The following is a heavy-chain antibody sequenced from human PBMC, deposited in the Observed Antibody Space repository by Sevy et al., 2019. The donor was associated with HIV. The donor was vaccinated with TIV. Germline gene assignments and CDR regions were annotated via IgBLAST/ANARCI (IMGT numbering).Heavy chain of an antibody. J-gene: IGHJ1*01. CDR2: ISAYNGNT. V-gene: IGHV1-18*04. CDR1: GYTFTSYG. D-gene: IGHD2-15*01. CDR3: ARGPGVVVAATYPDEYFQH. Sequence: ASVKVSCKASGYTFTSYGISWVRQAPGQGLEWMGWISAYNGNTSYAQKLQGSVTMTTDTSTSTAYMELRSLRSDDTAVKYCARGPGVVVAATYPDEYFQHWGQGTLVTVSS.